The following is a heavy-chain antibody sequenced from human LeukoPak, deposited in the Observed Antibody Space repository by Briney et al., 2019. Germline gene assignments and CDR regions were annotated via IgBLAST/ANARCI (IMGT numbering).Heavy chain of an antibody. CDR1: GGSISSYY. CDR3: ARQIASAGTAGFDL. Sequence: SETLSLTSTVSGGSISSYYWSWIRQPAGKGLEWIGRIYSTGSTNYNTSPKSRATTSVDTSKNQFSLRLRSVTAADTAVYYCARQIASAGTAGFDLWGQGALVTVSS. D-gene: IGHD6-13*01. V-gene: IGHV4-4*07. J-gene: IGHJ4*02. CDR2: IYSTGST.